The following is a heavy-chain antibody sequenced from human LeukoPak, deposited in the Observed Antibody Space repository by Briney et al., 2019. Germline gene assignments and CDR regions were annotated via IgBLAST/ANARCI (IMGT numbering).Heavy chain of an antibody. V-gene: IGHV3-30*04. CDR1: GITFKGYA. Sequence: GKSLRLSCVASGITFKGYAMQCGCQAPGKGLEWVAAISYDGSNEYYADSVKGRFTISRDNSNNTLYLQMNSLRVEETPGYYYAKRGGEVRASYIWFDPWGQGTLVTVSS. J-gene: IGHJ5*02. CDR3: AKRGGEVRASYIWFDP. CDR2: ISYDGSNE.